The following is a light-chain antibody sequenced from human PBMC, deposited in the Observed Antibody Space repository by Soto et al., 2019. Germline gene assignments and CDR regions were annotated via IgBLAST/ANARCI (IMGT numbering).Light chain of an antibody. J-gene: IGLJ2*01. CDR2: SNN. CDR3: AAWDDSLNGVV. Sequence: QSVLTQPPSASGTPGQRVTISFFGSSSNIGSNTVNWYQQLPGTAPKLLIYSNNQRPSGVPDRFSGSKSGTSASLAISGLQSEDEADYYCAAWDDSLNGVVFGGGTKVTVL. V-gene: IGLV1-44*01. CDR1: SSNIGSNT.